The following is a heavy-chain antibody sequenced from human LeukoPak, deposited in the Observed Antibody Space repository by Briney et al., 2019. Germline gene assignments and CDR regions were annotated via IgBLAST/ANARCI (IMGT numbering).Heavy chain of an antibody. V-gene: IGHV4-4*07. CDR1: GGSISSDY. CDR3: AREKSSWSGLDAFDI. Sequence: SETLSLTCTVSGGSISSDYWSWVRQPAGKGLEWIGRINISGSTNYNPSLKSRVTMSVDTSKNQFSLKLSSVTAADTAVYYCAREKSSWSGLDAFDIWGQGTMVTVSS. D-gene: IGHD6-13*01. CDR2: INISGST. J-gene: IGHJ3*02.